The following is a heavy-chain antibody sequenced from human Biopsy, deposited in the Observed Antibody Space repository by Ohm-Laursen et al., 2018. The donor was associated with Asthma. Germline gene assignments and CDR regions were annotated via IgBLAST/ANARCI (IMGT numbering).Heavy chain of an antibody. CDR1: GDTLTERS. J-gene: IGHJ3*02. Sequence: SCKVSGDTLTERSIHWVRQAPGKGLEWVGVISKDASTQDYADSVKGRFTMARDNSKNTLDLQMNSLREEDTAVYYCVRDGTDDAFDIWGQGTVVSVSS. CDR2: ISKDASTQ. V-gene: IGHV3-30*01. CDR3: VRDGTDDAFDI. D-gene: IGHD1-1*01.